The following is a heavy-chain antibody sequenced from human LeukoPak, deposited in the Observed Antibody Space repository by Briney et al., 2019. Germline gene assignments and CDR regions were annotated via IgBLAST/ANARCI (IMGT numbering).Heavy chain of an antibody. V-gene: IGHV3-53*05. CDR3: AKDPWEGQWLVSGFDY. CDR1: GFTVSSNY. Sequence: GGSLRLSCAASGFTVSSNYMSWVRQAPGKGLEWVSVIYSGGSTYYADSVKGRFTISRDNSKNTLYLQMNSLRAEDTAVYYCAKDPWEGQWLVSGFDYWGQGTLVTVSS. J-gene: IGHJ4*02. CDR2: IYSGGST. D-gene: IGHD6-19*01.